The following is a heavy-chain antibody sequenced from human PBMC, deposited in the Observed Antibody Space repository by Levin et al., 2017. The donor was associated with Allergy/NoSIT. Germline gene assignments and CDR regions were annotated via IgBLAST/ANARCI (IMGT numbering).Heavy chain of an antibody. V-gene: IGHV3-33*01. CDR2: IWFDGSNK. Sequence: QAGGSLRLSCAASGFTFSSYGMHWVRQAPGKGLEWVTLIWFDGSNKYYADSVKGRFTISRDNSKNTLYLQMNSLRAEDTAVYYCARTSSYSSGRYQDAFDIWGQGTMVTVSS. CDR1: GFTFSSYG. D-gene: IGHD6-19*01. J-gene: IGHJ3*02. CDR3: ARTSSYSSGRYQDAFDI.